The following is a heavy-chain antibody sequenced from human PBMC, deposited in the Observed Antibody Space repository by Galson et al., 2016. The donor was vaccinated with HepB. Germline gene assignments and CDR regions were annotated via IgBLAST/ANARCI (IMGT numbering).Heavy chain of an antibody. J-gene: IGHJ5*02. D-gene: IGHD3-10*01. CDR3: ARGASYGSGGYHTWFDP. Sequence: SVKVSCKASGYTFSNYGIHWVRQAPGQGLDWTGWINAGNGYTKYSQKFQGRVTITRDTSASTAYMELSSLRYEDTAVYYCARGASYGSGGYHTWFDPWGQGTLVTVSS. CDR1: GYTFSNYG. V-gene: IGHV1-3*01. CDR2: INAGNGYT.